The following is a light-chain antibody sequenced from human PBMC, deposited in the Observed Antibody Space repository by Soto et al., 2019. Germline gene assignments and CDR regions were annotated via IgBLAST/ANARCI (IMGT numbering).Light chain of an antibody. CDR1: RSDFGNYDL. CDR3: CSFTSSNTHV. CDR2: EVN. V-gene: IGLV2-23*02. J-gene: IGLJ1*01. Sequence: QAALAQPASVSGSPGQSITISWTGTRSDFGNYDLVSWYQQHPGKVPKLILFEVNKRPSGVSGRFSGSKSGNTASLTISGLQAEDEADYYCCSFTSSNTHVFGTGTKVTV.